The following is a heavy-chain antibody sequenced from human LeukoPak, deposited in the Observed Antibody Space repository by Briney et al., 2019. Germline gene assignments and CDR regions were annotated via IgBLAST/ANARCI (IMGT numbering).Heavy chain of an antibody. J-gene: IGHJ4*02. D-gene: IGHD2-15*01. Sequence: GRSLRLSCAASGFTFSSYGMHWVRQAPGKGLEWVAVISYDGSNKYYADSVKGRFTISRDNSKNTLYLQMNSLRAEDTAVYYCATRPNAPHCSGGSCYPDYWGQGTLVTVSS. CDR1: GFTFSSYG. V-gene: IGHV3-30*03. CDR3: ATRPNAPHCSGGSCYPDY. CDR2: ISYDGSNK.